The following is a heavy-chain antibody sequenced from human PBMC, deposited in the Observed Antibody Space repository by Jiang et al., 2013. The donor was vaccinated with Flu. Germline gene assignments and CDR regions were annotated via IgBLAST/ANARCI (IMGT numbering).Heavy chain of an antibody. CDR3: AGATYSYGETWYFDL. J-gene: IGHJ2*01. CDR2: IYYSGSP. CDR1: GDSVSSDTYY. V-gene: IGHV4-39*02. Sequence: GSGLVKPSETLSLTCTVSGDSVSSDTYYWGWIRQPPGKGLEWIGTIYYSGSPYYTPSLKTRVKISIDVSKNQFSLKLTSVTAADTAVYSCAGATYSYGETWYFDLVGPWHPWSLSP. D-gene: IGHD5-18*01.